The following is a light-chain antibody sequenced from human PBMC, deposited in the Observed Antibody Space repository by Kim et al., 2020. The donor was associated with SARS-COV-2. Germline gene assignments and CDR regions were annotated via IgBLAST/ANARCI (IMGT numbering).Light chain of an antibody. CDR1: QSIQSR. V-gene: IGKV1-5*01. CDR3: QQYNSYSIT. J-gene: IGKJ5*01. Sequence: GDRVISTCRASQSIQSRLAWYQQKPGKAPKLLIYEASNLEGGVPSRFSGSGSGTEFTLTISSLQPEDFANYYCQQYNSYSITFGQGTRLEIK. CDR2: EAS.